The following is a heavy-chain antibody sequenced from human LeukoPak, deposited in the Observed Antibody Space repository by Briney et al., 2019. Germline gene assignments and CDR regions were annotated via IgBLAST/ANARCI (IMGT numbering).Heavy chain of an antibody. D-gene: IGHD3-3*01. CDR2: IHYSGSS. CDR3: ARQQGYYDFETATAFPPYYFDS. Sequence: SDTLSLTCTLSGGSITSKNYYWGWIRQSPGKGLEWIGSIHYSGSSYYNPSLKSRVFISVDTSKSQFFLRVSSVTVADTAIYYCARQQGYYDFETATAFPPYYFDSWGQGTLVTSSS. CDR1: GGSITSKNYY. V-gene: IGHV4-39*01. J-gene: IGHJ4*02.